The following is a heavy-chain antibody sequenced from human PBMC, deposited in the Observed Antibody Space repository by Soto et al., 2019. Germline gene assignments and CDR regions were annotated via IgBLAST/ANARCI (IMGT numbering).Heavy chain of an antibody. CDR1: GGSISSYY. Sequence: SETLSLTCTVSGGSISSYYWSWIRQPPGKGLEWIGYIYYSGSTNYNPSLKSRVTISVDTSKNQFSLKLSSVTAADTAVYYCARRRKVWCRSTSCYPLDPWGQGTLVTVSS. CDR3: ARRRKVWCRSTSCYPLDP. V-gene: IGHV4-59*01. CDR2: IYYSGST. J-gene: IGHJ5*02. D-gene: IGHD2-2*01.